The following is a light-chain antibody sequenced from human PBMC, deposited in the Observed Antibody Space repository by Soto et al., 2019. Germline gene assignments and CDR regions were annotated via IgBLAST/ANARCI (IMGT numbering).Light chain of an antibody. J-gene: IGKJ2*01. CDR1: QSIRSY. Sequence: DIRMTQSPSSLSASVGDRVTITCRASQSIRSYLNWSQQKPGKAPKLLIYAASSLQSGVTSRFSGSGSGTDFTLTISSLQPEDFATYYCHQTYSIPYTFGPGTKVDIK. CDR2: AAS. V-gene: IGKV1-39*01. CDR3: HQTYSIPYT.